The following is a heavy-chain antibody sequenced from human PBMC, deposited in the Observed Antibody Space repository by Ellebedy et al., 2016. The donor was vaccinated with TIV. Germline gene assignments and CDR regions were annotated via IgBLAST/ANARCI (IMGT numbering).Heavy chain of an antibody. D-gene: IGHD6-19*01. Sequence: GESLKISCAASGFTVSSNYMSWVRQAPGKGLVWVSVIYSGGSTYYADSVKGRFTISRDNSKNTLYLQMSSLRAEDTAVYYCARDMGTGSGWFLDYWGQGTLVTVSS. V-gene: IGHV3-66*02. CDR1: GFTVSSNY. CDR3: ARDMGTGSGWFLDY. CDR2: IYSGGST. J-gene: IGHJ4*02.